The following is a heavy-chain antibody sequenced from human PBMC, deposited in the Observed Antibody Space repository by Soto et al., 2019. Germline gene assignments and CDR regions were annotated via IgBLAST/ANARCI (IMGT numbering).Heavy chain of an antibody. CDR2: MTPNSGNT. Sequence: QVQLVQSGAEVKKPGASVKVSCKASGYNFIDYDINWMRQSTGQGLEWMGWMTPNSGNTGYAQKFQGRVTLTRDTSIGTAYMELSSLKTEDTAVYYCSRNPYGSGLFDPLGQGTLVTVSS. CDR3: SRNPYGSGLFDP. V-gene: IGHV1-8*01. CDR1: GYNFIDYD. J-gene: IGHJ5*02. D-gene: IGHD6-19*01.